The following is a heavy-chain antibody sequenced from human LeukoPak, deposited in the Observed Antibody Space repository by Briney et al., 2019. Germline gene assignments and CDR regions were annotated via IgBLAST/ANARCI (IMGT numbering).Heavy chain of an antibody. V-gene: IGHV1-46*01. CDR3: ARDELDEVVTAIPFDY. J-gene: IGHJ4*02. CDR2: INPSGGST. Sequence: ASVKVSCKVSGYTFTSYYMHWVRQAPGQGLEWMGIINPSGGSTSYAQKFQGRVTMTRDTSTSTVYMELSSLRSEDTAVYYCARDELDEVVTAIPFDYWGQGTLVTVSS. CDR1: GYTFTSYY. D-gene: IGHD2-21*02.